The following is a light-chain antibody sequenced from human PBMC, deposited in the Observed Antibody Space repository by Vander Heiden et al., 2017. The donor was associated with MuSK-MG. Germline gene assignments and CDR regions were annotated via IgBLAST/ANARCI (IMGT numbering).Light chain of an antibody. CDR3: QRSDSTRLT. CDR1: QSISSY. CDR2: AAS. J-gene: IGKJ1*01. V-gene: IGKV1-39*01. Sequence: DIQMTQSPSSLSASVGDRVTITCRASQSISSYLNWYQQKPGKAPKLLIYAASSLQSGVPSRFSGSASGTDFTLTISMLHPEDFATYYCQRSDSTRLTFGQGTKVEIK.